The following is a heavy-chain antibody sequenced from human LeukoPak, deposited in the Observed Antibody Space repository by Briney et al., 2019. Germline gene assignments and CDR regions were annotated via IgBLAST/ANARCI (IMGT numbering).Heavy chain of an antibody. Sequence: PSETLSLTCAVYGGSFSGYYWSWIRRPPGKGLEWIGEINHSGSTNYNPSLKSRVTISVDTSKNQFSLKLSSVTAADTAVYYCARGLGENYDFWSGYYLFNWFDPWGQGTLVTVSS. CDR3: ARGLGENYDFWSGYYLFNWFDP. D-gene: IGHD3-3*01. V-gene: IGHV4-34*01. J-gene: IGHJ5*02. CDR1: GGSFSGYY. CDR2: INHSGST.